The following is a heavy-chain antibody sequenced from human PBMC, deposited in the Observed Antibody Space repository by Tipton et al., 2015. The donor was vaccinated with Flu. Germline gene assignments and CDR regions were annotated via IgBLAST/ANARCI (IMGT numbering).Heavy chain of an antibody. Sequence: TLSLTCTVSGDSVSSGRYYWSWLRQTPGKGLEWIGYIYYSGSTTYNPSLRTRVNISIDTSKKQFSLEVSSVITADTALYYCAGVPFGDGYDYYFDFWGQGILVTVSS. CDR2: IYYSGST. CDR1: GDSVSSGRYY. CDR3: AGVPFGDGYDYYFDF. J-gene: IGHJ4*02. D-gene: IGHD5-24*01. V-gene: IGHV4-61*01.